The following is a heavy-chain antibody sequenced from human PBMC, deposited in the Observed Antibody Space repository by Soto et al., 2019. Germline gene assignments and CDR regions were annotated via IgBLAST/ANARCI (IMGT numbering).Heavy chain of an antibody. CDR3: ASNGRLVVRFPDSYYGMDV. V-gene: IGHV1-69*02. Sequence: QVQLVQSGAEVKKPGSSVKVSCKASGGTFSSYTISWVRQAPGQGLEWMGRIIPILGIANYAQKFQGRVTITADKSTSTAYMELSSLRSEDTAVYYCASNGRLVVRFPDSYYGMDVWGQGTTVTVSS. D-gene: IGHD2-15*01. CDR1: GGTFSSYT. CDR2: IIPILGIA. J-gene: IGHJ6*02.